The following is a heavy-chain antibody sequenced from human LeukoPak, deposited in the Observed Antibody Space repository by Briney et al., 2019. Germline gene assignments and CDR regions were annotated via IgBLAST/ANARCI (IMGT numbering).Heavy chain of an antibody. V-gene: IGHV1-8*01. D-gene: IGHD2-2*01. CDR3: ARGGYCSSTSCLGRSLYYYYYMDV. CDR2: INPNSGNT. J-gene: IGHJ6*03. CDR1: GYTFTSYD. Sequence: ASVKVSCKASGYTFTSYDINWVRHATGQGLEWMGLINPNSGNTGYAQKFQGRVTMTRNTSISTAYMELSSLRSEDTAVYYCARGGYCSSTSCLGRSLYYYYYMDVWGKGTTVTVSS.